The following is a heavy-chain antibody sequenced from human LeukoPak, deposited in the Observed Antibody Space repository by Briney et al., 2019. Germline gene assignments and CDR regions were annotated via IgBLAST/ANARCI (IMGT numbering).Heavy chain of an antibody. CDR1: GFTVSSNY. Sequence: GGSLRLSCAASGFTVSSNYMSWVRQAPGKGLEWVSVIYSGGSTYYADSVKGRFTISRDNSKNTLYLQMNSLRAEDTAVYYCARDFSLYSNYPTYYYYGIDVWGQGTTVTVSS. CDR3: ARDFSLYSNYPTYYYYGIDV. CDR2: IYSGGST. V-gene: IGHV3-66*01. J-gene: IGHJ6*02. D-gene: IGHD4-11*01.